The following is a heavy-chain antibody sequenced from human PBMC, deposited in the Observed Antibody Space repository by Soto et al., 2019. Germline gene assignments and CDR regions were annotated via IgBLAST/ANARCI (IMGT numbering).Heavy chain of an antibody. CDR3: ARALGQYCSSTSCYAFDI. CDR2: TYYRSKWYN. V-gene: IGHV6-1*01. J-gene: IGHJ3*02. Sequence: SQTLSLTCVISGDSVSSNSAAWNWIRQSPSRGLEWLGRTYYRSKWYNDYAVSVKSRITINPDTSKNQFSLQLNSVTPEDTAVYYCARALGQYCSSTSCYAFDIWGQGTMVTVPS. CDR1: GDSVSSNSAA. D-gene: IGHD2-2*01.